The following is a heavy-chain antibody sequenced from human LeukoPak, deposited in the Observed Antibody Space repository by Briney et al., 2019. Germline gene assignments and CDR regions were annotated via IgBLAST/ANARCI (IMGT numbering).Heavy chain of an antibody. Sequence: SETLSLTCTVSGYSISSSYYWSWIRQPPGKGLEWIGYIYYSGSTNYNPSLKSRVTISVDTSKNQFSLKLSSVTAADTAVYYCARDRYYSHEGGAFDIWGQGTTVTVSS. CDR1: GYSISSSYY. CDR3: ARDRYYSHEGGAFDI. D-gene: IGHD3-22*01. J-gene: IGHJ3*02. CDR2: IYYSGST. V-gene: IGHV4-61*01.